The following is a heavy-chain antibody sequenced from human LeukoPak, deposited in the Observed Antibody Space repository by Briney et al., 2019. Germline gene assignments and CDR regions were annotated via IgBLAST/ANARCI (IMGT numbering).Heavy chain of an antibody. J-gene: IGHJ4*02. CDR3: AKASYYDILTGYYVDY. Sequence: GGSLRLSCAASGFTFSSYAMSWVRQAPGKGLEWVSAISGSGGSTYYADSVKGRFTISRDNSKNTLYLQMNSLRAEDTAVYYCAKASYYDILTGYYVDYWGQGTLVTVSS. V-gene: IGHV3-23*01. CDR2: ISGSGGST. CDR1: GFTFSSYA. D-gene: IGHD3-9*01.